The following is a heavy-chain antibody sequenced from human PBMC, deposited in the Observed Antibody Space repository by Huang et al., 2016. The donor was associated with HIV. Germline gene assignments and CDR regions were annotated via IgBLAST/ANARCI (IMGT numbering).Heavy chain of an antibody. CDR3: ALTLGYFYAMDV. Sequence: QVQLVQSGAEVKKPGSSVKVSCKASGGTFSSNAISWVRQAPGQGLEWMGGIIAMYATTNYAQKFQGRVTIIAHESTSTAYMELSSLTSEDTAVYYCALTLGYFYAMDVWGQGTTVTVSS. J-gene: IGHJ6*02. D-gene: IGHD2-2*01. CDR2: IIAMYATT. CDR1: GGTFSSNA. V-gene: IGHV1-69*01.